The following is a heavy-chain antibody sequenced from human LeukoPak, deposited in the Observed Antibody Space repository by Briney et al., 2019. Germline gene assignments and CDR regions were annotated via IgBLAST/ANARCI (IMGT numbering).Heavy chain of an antibody. J-gene: IGHJ4*02. CDR2: LSGSGGST. CDR3: AKDLSGSYDY. V-gene: IGHV3-23*01. D-gene: IGHD1-26*01. Sequence: MSWVRQAXGXGXQWVSALSGSGGSTYYADSVKGRLTISRDNSKNTLYLQMNSLRAEDTAVYYCAKDLSGSYDYWGQGTLVTVSS.